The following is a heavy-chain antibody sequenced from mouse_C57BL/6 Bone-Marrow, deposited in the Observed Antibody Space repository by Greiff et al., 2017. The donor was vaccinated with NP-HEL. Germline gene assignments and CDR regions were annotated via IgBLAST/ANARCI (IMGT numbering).Heavy chain of an antibody. V-gene: IGHV1-42*01. CDR3: TRSEDVAWFAY. CDR2: INPSTGGT. J-gene: IGHJ3*01. CDR1: GYSFTGYY. Sequence: VQLQQSGPELVKPGASVKISCKASGYSFTGYYMNWVKQSPEKSLEWIGEINPSTGGTTYNQKFKAKATLTVDKSSSTAYMQLTSLTSEDSAVYYCTRSEDVAWFAYWGKGILVTVSA.